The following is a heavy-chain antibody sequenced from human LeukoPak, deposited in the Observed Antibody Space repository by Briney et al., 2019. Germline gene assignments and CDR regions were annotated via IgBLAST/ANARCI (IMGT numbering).Heavy chain of an antibody. CDR2: IKQDGSEK. V-gene: IGHV3-7*01. J-gene: IGHJ6*02. Sequence: GGSLRLSCAASGFTFSSYAMSWVRQAPGKGLEWVANIKQDGSEKYYVDSVKGRFTISRDNAKNSLYLQMNSLRAEDTAVYYCARAGAYYDFWSGYSNYGMDVWGQGTTVTVSS. CDR1: GFTFSSYA. CDR3: ARAGAYYDFWSGYSNYGMDV. D-gene: IGHD3-3*01.